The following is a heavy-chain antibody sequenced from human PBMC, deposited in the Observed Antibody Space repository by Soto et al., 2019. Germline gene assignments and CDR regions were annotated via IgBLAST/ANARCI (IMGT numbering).Heavy chain of an antibody. CDR1: GFTFTGFG. D-gene: IGHD5-18*01. Sequence: QLQLVQSGAEVKNPGASVKVSCKASGFTFTGFGITWVRQAPGQGLEWMGWITASNGNTNYAQNLQGRVTMTTDTSTSTAYMELWRLRSDDTAVYYCARGYSYGSYGYFDLWGRGTLVTVSS. CDR2: ITASNGNT. CDR3: ARGYSYGSYGYFDL. J-gene: IGHJ2*01. V-gene: IGHV1-18*04.